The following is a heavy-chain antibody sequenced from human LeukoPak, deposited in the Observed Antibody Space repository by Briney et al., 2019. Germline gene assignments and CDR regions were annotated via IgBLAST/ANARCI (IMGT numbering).Heavy chain of an antibody. CDR3: ARHIDYGDYFDY. CDR1: GGSISSSSYY. J-gene: IGHJ4*02. V-gene: IGHV4-39*01. CDR2: IYYSGST. D-gene: IGHD4-17*01. Sequence: PSETLSLTCTVSGGSISSSSYYWGWIRQPPGKGLEWIGCIYYSGSTYYNPSLKSRVTISVDTSKNQFSLKLSSVTAADTAVYYCARHIDYGDYFDYWGQGTLVTVSS.